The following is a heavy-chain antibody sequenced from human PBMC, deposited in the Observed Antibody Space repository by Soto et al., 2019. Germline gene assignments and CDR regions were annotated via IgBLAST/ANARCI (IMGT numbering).Heavy chain of an antibody. CDR1: GYTFTSYG. V-gene: IGHV1-18*01. D-gene: IGHD3-16*01. CDR2: ISAYNGNT. CDR3: ARDAQGVFLHY. Sequence: QVQLVQSGAEVKKPGASVKVSCKASGYTFTSYGISWVRQAPVQGLEWMGWISAYNGNTNYAQKLQGRVTMTRDTSTSTADVELRSLRADDTAVYYCARDAQGVFLHYWGQGTLVTVSP. J-gene: IGHJ4*02.